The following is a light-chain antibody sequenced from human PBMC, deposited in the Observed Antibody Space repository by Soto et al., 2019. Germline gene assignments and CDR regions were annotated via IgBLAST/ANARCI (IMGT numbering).Light chain of an antibody. CDR3: QQYGSSPQT. J-gene: IGKJ1*01. CDR1: QSVSNNY. V-gene: IGKV3-20*01. CDR2: GAS. Sequence: EIVLTQSPGTLSLSPGEGAALSCRASQSVSNNYLAWYQQKPGQAPRLLIYGASNRATGIPDRFSGSGSGTDFTLTISRLEPEDFAVYYCQQYGSSPQTFGQGTKVDI.